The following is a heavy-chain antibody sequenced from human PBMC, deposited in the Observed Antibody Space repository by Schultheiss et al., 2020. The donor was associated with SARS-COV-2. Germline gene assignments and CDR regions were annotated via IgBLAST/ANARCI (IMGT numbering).Heavy chain of an antibody. D-gene: IGHD4-23*01. J-gene: IGHJ2*01. CDR2: ISAYNGNT. Sequence: ASVKVSCKASGYTFTSYDINWVRQAPGQGLEWMGWISAYNGNTNYAQKFQGRVTMTRDTSTSTVYMELSSLRSEDTAVYYCARDSQGVGMNDDYGGNLNWYFDLWGRGTLVTVSS. CDR1: GYTFTSYD. CDR3: ARDSQGVGMNDDYGGNLNWYFDL. V-gene: IGHV1-18*01.